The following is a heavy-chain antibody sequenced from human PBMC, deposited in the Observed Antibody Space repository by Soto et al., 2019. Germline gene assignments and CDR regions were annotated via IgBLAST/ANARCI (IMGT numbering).Heavy chain of an antibody. CDR1: GGTLSGYH. CDR2: IDHSGST. D-gene: IGHD3-10*01. J-gene: IGHJ6*02. CDR3: ARSLGIGYYYGLDV. V-gene: IGHV4-34*01. Sequence: SETLSLTCDVYGGTLSGYHWSWIRQSPGQGLGWIGEIDHSGSTNYNPSLRSRVSISIDTSKKQFSLKLSSVTAADAAVYFCARSLGIGYYYGLDVWGQGTTVTVYS.